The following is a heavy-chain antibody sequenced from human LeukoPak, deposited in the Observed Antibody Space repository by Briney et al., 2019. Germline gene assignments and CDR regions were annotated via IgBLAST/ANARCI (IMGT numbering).Heavy chain of an antibody. D-gene: IGHD1-26*01. CDR1: GHTFTSYY. CDR3: AREAPVGSVFDDVGHFDY. Sequence: ASVKVSCKASGHTFTSYYMHWVRQAPGQGLEWMGIINPSGGSTPHAQKFQGGVTMTRDTSTSTVYMELNNLRSEDTALYYCAREAPVGSVFDDVGHFDYWGQGTLVTVSS. CDR2: INPSGGST. V-gene: IGHV1-46*01. J-gene: IGHJ4*02.